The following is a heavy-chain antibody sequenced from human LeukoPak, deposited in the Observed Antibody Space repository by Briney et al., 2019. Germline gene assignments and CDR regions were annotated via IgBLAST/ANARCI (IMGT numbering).Heavy chain of an antibody. V-gene: IGHV1-18*01. CDR3: ARATPAGYYYGMDV. CDR2: ISAYNGNT. Sequence: ASVKVSFKASGYTFTSYGISWVRQAPGQGLEWMGWISAYNGNTNYAQKLQGRVTMTTDTSTSTAYMELRSLRSDDTAVYYCARATPAGYYYGMDVWGQGTTVTVSS. CDR1: GYTFTSYG. J-gene: IGHJ6*02.